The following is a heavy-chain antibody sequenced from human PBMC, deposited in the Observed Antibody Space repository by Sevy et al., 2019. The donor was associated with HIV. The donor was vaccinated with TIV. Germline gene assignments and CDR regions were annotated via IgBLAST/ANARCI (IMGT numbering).Heavy chain of an antibody. J-gene: IGHJ5*02. CDR3: ARDYGDYVIDL. CDR1: GFTFSSYS. D-gene: IGHD4-17*01. CDR2: SSSSSSTI. Sequence: GGSLRLSCAASGFTFSSYSMNWVRQAPGKGLAWVSFSSSSSSTIYYADSVTGRFTISSDNAKNSMYLRMNSLRDEDAAVYYCARDYGDYVIDLWGQGTLVTVSS. V-gene: IGHV3-48*02.